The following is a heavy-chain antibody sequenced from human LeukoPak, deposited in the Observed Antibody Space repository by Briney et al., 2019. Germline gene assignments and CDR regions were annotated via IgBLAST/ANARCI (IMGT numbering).Heavy chain of an antibody. V-gene: IGHV3-30*02. J-gene: IGHJ4*02. Sequence: PGGSLRLSCAASGFTFSSYGMHWVRQAPGKGLEWVAFIRYDGSNKYYADSVKGRFTISRDNSKNTLCLQMNSLRAEDTAVYYCAKWSGSYYPSFDYWGQGTLVTVSS. CDR1: GFTFSSYG. CDR2: IRYDGSNK. D-gene: IGHD1-26*01. CDR3: AKWSGSYYPSFDY.